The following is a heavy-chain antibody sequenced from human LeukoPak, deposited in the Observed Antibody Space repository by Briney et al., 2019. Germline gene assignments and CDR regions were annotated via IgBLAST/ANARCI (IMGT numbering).Heavy chain of an antibody. D-gene: IGHD3-10*01. J-gene: IGHJ4*02. CDR2: ISSSGSTI. CDR1: GFTFSSYE. CDR3: ARGRYGSGSLNDY. V-gene: IGHV3-48*03. Sequence: PGGSLRLSCAASGFTFSSYEMNWVRQAPGKGLEWVSYISSSGSTIYYADSVKGRFTISRDNAKNSLYLQMNSLRAGDTAVYYCARGRYGSGSLNDYWGQGTLVTVSS.